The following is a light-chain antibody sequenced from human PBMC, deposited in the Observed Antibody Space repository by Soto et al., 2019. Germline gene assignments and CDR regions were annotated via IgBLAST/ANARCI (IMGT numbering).Light chain of an antibody. J-gene: IGKJ1*01. CDR3: QHYGRSPTSWT. Sequence: EIVLTQSPGTLSLSPGERATLSCRASQSVSSNYLAWYQQKPGQPPRLLISDASSRATGIPDRFSGSGSGTGFTLTLSGLEPEDFAVYYCQHYGRSPTSWTFGQGTKVEIK. CDR1: QSVSSNY. CDR2: DAS. V-gene: IGKV3-20*01.